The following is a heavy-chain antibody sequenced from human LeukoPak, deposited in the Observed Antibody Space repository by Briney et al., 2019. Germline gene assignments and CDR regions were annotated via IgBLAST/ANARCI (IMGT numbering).Heavy chain of an antibody. CDR3: AKDCDSSGYYYFDY. J-gene: IGHJ4*02. CDR2: ISYDGSNK. CDR1: GFTISSYG. D-gene: IGHD3-22*01. Sequence: PGGSLRLSCAASGFTISSYGMHWVRQAPGKGLEWVAVISYDGSNKYYADSVKGRFTISRDNSKNTLYLQMNSLRAEDTAVYYCAKDCDSSGYYYFDYWGQGTLVTVSS. V-gene: IGHV3-30*18.